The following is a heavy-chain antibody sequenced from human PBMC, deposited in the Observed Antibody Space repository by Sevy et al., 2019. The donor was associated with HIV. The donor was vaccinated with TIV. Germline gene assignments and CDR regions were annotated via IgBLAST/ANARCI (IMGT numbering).Heavy chain of an antibody. CDR3: ARDSREWSVSPRPPDY. CDR1: GLTFITYA. D-gene: IGHD3-3*01. V-gene: IGHV3-30-3*01. CDR2: ISYDGSNK. J-gene: IGHJ4*02. Sequence: GGSLRLSCAASGLTFITYAMHWVRQAPGKGLEWVAVISYDGSNKYYADSVKGRFTISRDNSKNTLYLQMNSLRDEDTAVYYCARDSREWSVSPRPPDYWDQGTLVTVSS.